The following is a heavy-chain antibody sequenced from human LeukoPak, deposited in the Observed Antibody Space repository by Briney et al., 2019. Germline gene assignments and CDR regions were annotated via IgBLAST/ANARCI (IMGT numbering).Heavy chain of an antibody. CDR1: GGSISSGSYY. V-gene: IGHV4-61*02. J-gene: IGHJ6*03. D-gene: IGHD3-9*01. CDR2: IYTSGST. Sequence: SETLSLTCTVSGGSISSGSYYWSWIRQPAGKGLEWIGRIYTSGSTNYNPSLKSRVTISVDTSKNQFSLKLSSVTAADTAVYYCARDKVDILTGYYYYYMDVWGKGTTVTISS. CDR3: ARDKVDILTGYYYYYMDV.